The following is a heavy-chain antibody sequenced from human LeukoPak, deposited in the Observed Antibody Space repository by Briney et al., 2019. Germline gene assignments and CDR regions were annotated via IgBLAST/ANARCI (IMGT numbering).Heavy chain of an antibody. J-gene: IGHJ4*02. V-gene: IGHV4-4*09. D-gene: IGHD2-2*01. CDR2: INHSGRS. CDR3: ARCSSTSCRGVLDY. Sequence: SETLSLTCTVSGDSISSYYWSWVRQAPGKGLEWFGYINHSGRSNYNPSLKSRVTISVDTSKNQFSLKLSSVTAADTAVYYCARCSSTSCRGVLDYWGQGTLVTVSS. CDR1: GDSISSYY.